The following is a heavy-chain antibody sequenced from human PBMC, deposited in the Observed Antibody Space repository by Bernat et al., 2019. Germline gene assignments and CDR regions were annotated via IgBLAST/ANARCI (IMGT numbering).Heavy chain of an antibody. D-gene: IGHD3-16*01. J-gene: IGHJ4*02. CDR2: IVVGSGNT. V-gene: IGHV1-58*02. CDR1: GFTFTSSA. CDR3: AAAGPRGKNPFDY. Sequence: QMQLVQSGPEMKKPGTSVKVSCKASGFTFTSSAMQWVRQARGQRPEWIGWIVVGSGNTNYAQKFQERVTITRDMSTSTAYMELSSLRSEDTAVYYWAAAGPRGKNPFDYWGQGTLVTVSS.